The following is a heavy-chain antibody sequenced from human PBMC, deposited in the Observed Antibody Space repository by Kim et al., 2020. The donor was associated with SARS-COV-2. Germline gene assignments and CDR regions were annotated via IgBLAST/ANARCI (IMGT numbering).Heavy chain of an antibody. D-gene: IGHD1-1*01. J-gene: IGHJ4*01. V-gene: IGHV3-7*01. CDR1: GFPFSIYR. Sequence: GGSLRLSCAASGFPFSIYRMSWVRQAPGKGLEWVAQIKQDGSDQFYVDSVKGRFTISRDNARNSLHLEMTRLRVEDMAIYYCARDSSWNHLLDFFHFDY. CDR3: ARDSSWNHLLDFFHFDY. CDR2: IKQDGSDQ.